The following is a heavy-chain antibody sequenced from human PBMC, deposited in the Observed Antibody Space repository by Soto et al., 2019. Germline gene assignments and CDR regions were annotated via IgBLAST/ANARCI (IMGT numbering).Heavy chain of an antibody. Sequence: ALVKVSCKASGYTFTGYYMHWVRQAPGQGLEWMGWINPNSGGTNYAQKFQGWVTMTRDTSISTAYMELSRLRSDDTAVYYCARGPFTMVRGVIIDPIEEIDYWGQGTLVTVSS. J-gene: IGHJ4*02. CDR3: ARGPFTMVRGVIIDPIEEIDY. CDR2: INPNSGGT. V-gene: IGHV1-2*04. CDR1: GYTFTGYY. D-gene: IGHD3-10*01.